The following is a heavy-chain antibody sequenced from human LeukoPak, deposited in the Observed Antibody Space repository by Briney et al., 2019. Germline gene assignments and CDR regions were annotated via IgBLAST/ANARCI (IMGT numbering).Heavy chain of an antibody. J-gene: IGHJ6*02. D-gene: IGHD6-13*01. CDR3: ARDSSSWSSQGYYYYGMDV. Sequence: GGSLRLSCAASGFTFSDYYMSWIRQAPGKGLEWVSYISSSGSTLYYADSVKGRFTISRDNAKNSLYLQMNSLRAEDTAVYYCARDSSSWSSQGYYYYGMDVWGQGTTVTVSS. CDR2: ISSSGSTL. V-gene: IGHV3-11*01. CDR1: GFTFSDYY.